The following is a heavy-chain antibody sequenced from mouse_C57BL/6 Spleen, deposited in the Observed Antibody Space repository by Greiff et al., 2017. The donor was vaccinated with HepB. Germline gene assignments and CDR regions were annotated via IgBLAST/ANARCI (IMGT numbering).Heavy chain of an antibody. CDR3: VSLSNLFAY. CDR2: IDPSDSYT. D-gene: IGHD2-5*01. CDR1: GYTFTSYW. J-gene: IGHJ3*01. V-gene: IGHV1-69*01. Sequence: VQLQQPGAELVMPGASVKLSCKASGYTFTSYWMHWVKQRPGQGLEWIGGIDPSDSYTNYNQKFKGKSTLTVDKSSSTAYMQLSSLTSEDSAVYYCVSLSNLFAYWGQGTLVTVSA.